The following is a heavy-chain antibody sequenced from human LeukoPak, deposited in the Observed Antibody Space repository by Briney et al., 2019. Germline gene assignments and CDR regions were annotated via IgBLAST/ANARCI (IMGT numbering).Heavy chain of an antibody. J-gene: IGHJ3*02. D-gene: IGHD1-26*01. V-gene: IGHV3-33*01. Sequence: PGRSLRLSCAASGFTFSSYGMHWVRQAPGKGLEWVAVIWYDGSNKYYADSVKGRFTISRDNSKNTLYLQMNSLRAEDTAVYYCARDFTGIVGDLDAFDIWGQGTMVTVSS. CDR2: IWYDGSNK. CDR1: GFTFSSYG. CDR3: ARDFTGIVGDLDAFDI.